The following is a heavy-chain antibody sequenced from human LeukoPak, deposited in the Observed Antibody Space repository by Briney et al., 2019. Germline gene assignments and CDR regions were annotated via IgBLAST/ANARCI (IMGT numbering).Heavy chain of an antibody. V-gene: IGHV3-49*03. Sequence: PGGSLRLSCSASGFTFGDYSMSWFRQAPGRGLEWVGFIRNKAYGGTAEYAASVKGRLTISRDDSESIAYLQMDSLKTEDTAVYYCSREVRYFDWFQADYWGQGTLVTVSS. CDR3: SREVRYFDWFQADY. D-gene: IGHD3-9*01. CDR2: IRNKAYGGTA. CDR1: GFTFGDYS. J-gene: IGHJ4*02.